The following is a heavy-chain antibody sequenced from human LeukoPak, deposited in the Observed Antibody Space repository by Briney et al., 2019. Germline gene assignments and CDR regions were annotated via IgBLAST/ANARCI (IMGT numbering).Heavy chain of an antibody. CDR3: ARGTWFGEGDYFDY. Sequence: ASVKVSCKASGYTFTGYYMHWVRQAPGQGLEWMGWINPNSGGTNYAQKFQGRVTMTRDTSISTAYMELSRLRSDDTAVYYCARGTWFGEGDYFDYWGRGTLVTVSS. V-gene: IGHV1-2*02. J-gene: IGHJ4*02. D-gene: IGHD3-10*01. CDR2: INPNSGGT. CDR1: GYTFTGYY.